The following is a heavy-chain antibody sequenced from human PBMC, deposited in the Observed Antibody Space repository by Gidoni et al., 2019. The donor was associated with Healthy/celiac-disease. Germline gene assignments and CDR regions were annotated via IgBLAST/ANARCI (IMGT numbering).Heavy chain of an antibody. CDR2: MNPNSGNT. Sequence: QVQLVQSGSEVKKPGASVQVSCKASVYTFTSYDINWVRQATGQGLEWMGWMNPNSGNTGYAQKFQGRVTMTRNTSISTAYMELSSLRSEDTAVYYCASLRHCSSTSCHDYWGQGTLVTVSS. V-gene: IGHV1-8*01. J-gene: IGHJ4*02. CDR1: VYTFTSYD. CDR3: ASLRHCSSTSCHDY. D-gene: IGHD2-2*01.